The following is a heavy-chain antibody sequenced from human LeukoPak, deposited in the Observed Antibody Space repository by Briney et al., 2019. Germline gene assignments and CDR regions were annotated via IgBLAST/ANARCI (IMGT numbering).Heavy chain of an antibody. CDR3: ARGAYYYGSGSYYRGPYYYMDV. J-gene: IGHJ6*03. Sequence: ASVKVSCKASGYTFTSYDINWVRQATGQGLEWMGWMNPNSGNTGYAQKFQSRVTMTRNTSISTAYMELSSLRSEDTAVYYCARGAYYYGSGSYYRGPYYYMDVWGKGTTVTVSS. D-gene: IGHD3-10*01. CDR1: GYTFTSYD. V-gene: IGHV1-8*01. CDR2: MNPNSGNT.